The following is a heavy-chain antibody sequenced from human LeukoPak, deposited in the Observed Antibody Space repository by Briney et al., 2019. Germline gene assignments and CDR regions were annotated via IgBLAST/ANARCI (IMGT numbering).Heavy chain of an antibody. J-gene: IGHJ4*02. Sequence: GGSLRLSCATSVFTFRRYWMSWVRQAPGKGLEWVANIKQDGSEKYYVDSVKGRFTISRDNAKNSLYLQMNSLRAEDTAVYYCARDRGSYCSAGSCHFFDYWGQGTLITVSS. V-gene: IGHV3-7*01. CDR2: IKQDGSEK. D-gene: IGHD2-15*01. CDR1: VFTFRRYW. CDR3: ARDRGSYCSAGSCHFFDY.